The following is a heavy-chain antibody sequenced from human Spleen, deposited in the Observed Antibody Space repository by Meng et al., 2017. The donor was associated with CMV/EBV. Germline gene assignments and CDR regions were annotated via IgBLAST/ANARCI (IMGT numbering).Heavy chain of an antibody. Sequence: GESLKISCAASGFTFSDYGMHWVRQAPGKGLEWVAFIRYDGTNAYYGDSVQGRLTISRDNFKNKVYLQMRTLGVDDTALYNCVKDSGGEGDMDVWGQGSTVTVSS. CDR3: VKDSGGEGDMDV. CDR1: GFTFSDYG. CDR2: IRYDGTNA. V-gene: IGHV3-30*02. J-gene: IGHJ6*02. D-gene: IGHD3-10*01.